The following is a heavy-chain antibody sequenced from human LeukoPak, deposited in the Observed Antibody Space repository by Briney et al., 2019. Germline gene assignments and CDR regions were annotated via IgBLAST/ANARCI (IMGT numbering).Heavy chain of an antibody. CDR2: ISGSGGST. Sequence: GGSLRLSCAASGFTFSSYAMSWVRQAPGKGLEWVSAISGSGGSTYYADSVKGRFTIPRDNSKNTLYLQMNSLRAEDTAVYYCAKGPSSSQDFDYWGQGTLVTVSS. D-gene: IGHD6-13*01. CDR1: GFTFSSYA. J-gene: IGHJ4*02. CDR3: AKGPSSSQDFDY. V-gene: IGHV3-23*01.